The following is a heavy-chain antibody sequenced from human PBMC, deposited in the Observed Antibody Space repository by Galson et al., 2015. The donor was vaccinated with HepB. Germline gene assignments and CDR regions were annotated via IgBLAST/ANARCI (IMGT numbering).Heavy chain of an antibody. CDR1: GFTFSSYS. CDR2: ISSSSSTI. CDR3: ARDPRDTAMARDYYSYGMDV. J-gene: IGHJ6*02. D-gene: IGHD5-18*01. Sequence: SLRLSCAASGFTFSSYSMNWVRQAPGKGLEWVSYISSSSSTIYYADSVKGRFTISRDNAKNSLYLQMNSLRDEDTAVYYCARDPRDTAMARDYYSYGMDVWGQGTTVTVSS. V-gene: IGHV3-48*02.